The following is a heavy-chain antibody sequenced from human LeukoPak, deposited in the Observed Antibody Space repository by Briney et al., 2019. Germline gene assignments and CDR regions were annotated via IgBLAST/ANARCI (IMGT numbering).Heavy chain of an antibody. CDR2: ICASSSSI. Sequence: GGSLRLSCAASGFPFRGYSMNWLRQAVGEGLEWVSYICASSSSIYYADSVKGRFTISRDNARNSLYLQMNSLRDEDTAVYYCARRAAGRPGADYFQHWGQGILVTVSS. D-gene: IGHD2-15*01. CDR3: ARRAAGRPGADYFQH. CDR1: GFPFRGYS. J-gene: IGHJ1*01. V-gene: IGHV3-48*02.